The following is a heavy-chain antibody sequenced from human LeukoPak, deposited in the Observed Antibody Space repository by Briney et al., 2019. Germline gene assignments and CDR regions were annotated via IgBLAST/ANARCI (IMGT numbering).Heavy chain of an antibody. CDR2: ISSDSSTI. J-gene: IGHJ3*01. V-gene: IGHV3-48*03. Sequence: PGGSLRLSCTASGFTFNSHEMNWVRQAPGKGLEWVSYISSDSSTIKYADSVKGRFTISRDNSKNTLYFQMNSLRAEDTAVYYCARGRANWDDAFDVWGQGTMVTVSS. CDR1: GFTFNSHE. CDR3: ARGRANWDDAFDV. D-gene: IGHD1-1*01.